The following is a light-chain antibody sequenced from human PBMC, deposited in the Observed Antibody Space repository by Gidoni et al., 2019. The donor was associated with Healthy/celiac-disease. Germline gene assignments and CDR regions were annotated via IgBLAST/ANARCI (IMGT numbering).Light chain of an antibody. CDR1: SSDVGGYNY. V-gene: IGLV2-14*01. Sequence: QSALTQPASVSGYPGKSITISCPGTSSDVGGYNYVSWYQQHPGKAPTLLMYDVSHRPSVVSNRCSGSKSGNPASLTISGLQAEDEADYYCSSYTSSSTLHVVFGGGTKLTVL. CDR2: DVS. J-gene: IGLJ2*01. CDR3: SSYTSSSTLHVV.